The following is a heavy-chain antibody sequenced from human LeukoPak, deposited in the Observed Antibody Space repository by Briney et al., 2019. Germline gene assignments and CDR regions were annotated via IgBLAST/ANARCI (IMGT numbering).Heavy chain of an antibody. V-gene: IGHV4-4*09. CDR3: ARHQGSTRYGGFDY. J-gene: IGHJ4*02. D-gene: IGHD2-2*01. CDR1: GGSISSYY. CDR2: IYTSGST. Sequence: SETLSLTCTVSGGSISSYYWSWIRQPPGKGLEWIGYIYTSGSTNYNPSLKSRVTISVDTSKNQFSLKLSSVTAADTAVYYCARHQGSTRYGGFDYWGQGTLVTVSS.